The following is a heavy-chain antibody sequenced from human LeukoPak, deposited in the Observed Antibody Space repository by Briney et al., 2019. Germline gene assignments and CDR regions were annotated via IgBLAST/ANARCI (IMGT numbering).Heavy chain of an antibody. CDR1: GYTFTSYA. J-gene: IGHJ4*02. D-gene: IGHD3-22*01. Sequence: ASVKVSCKASGYTFTSYAMHWVRQAPGQRLEWMGWINACNGNTKYSQKFQGRVTITRDTSASTAYMELSSLRSEDTAVYYCARVPYYYDSSGYYYALYDYWGQGTLVTVSS. V-gene: IGHV1-3*01. CDR2: INACNGNT. CDR3: ARVPYYYDSSGYYYALYDY.